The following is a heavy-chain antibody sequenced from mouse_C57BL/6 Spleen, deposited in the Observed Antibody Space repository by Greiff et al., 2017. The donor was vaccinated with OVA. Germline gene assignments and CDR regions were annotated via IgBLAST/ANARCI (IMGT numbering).Heavy chain of an antibody. J-gene: IGHJ3*01. D-gene: IGHD1-1*01. CDR3: GRRGPYYGSPFAY. CDR2: IYPGSGST. CDR1: GYTFTSYW. Sequence: QVQLQQPGAELVKPGASVKMSCKASGYTFTSYWITWVKQRPGQGLEWIGDIYPGSGSTNYNEKFKSKATLTVDTSSSTAYMQLSSLTSEDSAVYYCGRRGPYYGSPFAYWGQGTLVTVSA. V-gene: IGHV1-55*01.